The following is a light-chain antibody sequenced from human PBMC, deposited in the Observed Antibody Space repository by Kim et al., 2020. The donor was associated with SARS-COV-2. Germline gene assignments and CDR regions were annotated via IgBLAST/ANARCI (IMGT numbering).Light chain of an antibody. V-gene: IGKV3-20*01. CDR3: HQYGSPPIT. CDR1: QSVSSSS. J-gene: IGKJ5*01. Sequence: ENVLTQSPGTLSLSPGETATLSCRASQSVSSSSLAWYQQKPGQTPRLLIYGASTRATGIPDRFSGSGSGTDFTLTISRLEAGDFAVYYCHQYGSPPITFGQGTRLEIK. CDR2: GAS.